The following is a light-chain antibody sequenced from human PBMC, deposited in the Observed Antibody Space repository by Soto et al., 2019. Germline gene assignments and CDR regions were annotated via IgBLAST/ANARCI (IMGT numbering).Light chain of an antibody. CDR1: QDIGSW. CDR2: GAS. J-gene: IGKJ5*01. CDR3: QQGGSFPIT. V-gene: IGKV1-12*01. Sequence: DIQMTQSPSSVSASVGDRVTITCRASQDIGSWLAWYQQKPGKAPDLLIYGASSLQSGVPSRFYGSGSGTDFTLTISSLQPEDFATYYVQQGGSFPITFGQGTRLEIK.